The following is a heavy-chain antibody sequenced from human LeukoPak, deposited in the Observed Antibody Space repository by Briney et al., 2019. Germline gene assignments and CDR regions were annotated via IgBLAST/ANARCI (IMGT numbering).Heavy chain of an antibody. J-gene: IGHJ6*02. CDR1: VFNFSGYE. CDR2: ISSSGSTK. V-gene: IGHV3-48*03. D-gene: IGHD1-14*01. Sequence: PGGSLRLSCATAVFNFSGYEMNWVRQAPGKGLEWVSYISSSGSTKLYADSVKGRFAISRDNAKNSLYLQMNSLRAEDTAVYYCTTVGAGNYYVMAVWGQGTTVTVSS. CDR3: TTVGAGNYYVMAV.